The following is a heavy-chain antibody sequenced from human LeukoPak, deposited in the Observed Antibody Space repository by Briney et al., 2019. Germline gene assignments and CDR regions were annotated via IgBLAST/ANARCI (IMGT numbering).Heavy chain of an antibody. CDR1: GFSFSSFS. V-gene: IGHV3-30*02. CDR2: IRYDGSNK. D-gene: IGHD2-8*01. Sequence: GGSLRLSCAASGFSFSSFSMQWGRQAPGKGLEWVAFIRYDGSNKYYADSVKGRFTISRDNSKNTLYLQMNSLRAEDTAVYDCAKEHHTPRHCTNGVCYTSNYSTDVWGKGTTVTVSS. CDR3: AKEHHTPRHCTNGVCYTSNYSTDV. J-gene: IGHJ6*04.